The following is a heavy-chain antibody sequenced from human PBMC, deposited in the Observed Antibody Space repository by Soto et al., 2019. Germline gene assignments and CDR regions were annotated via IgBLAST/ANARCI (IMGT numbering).Heavy chain of an antibody. CDR3: ARDSVTMVRGVPQNYYYYGMDV. D-gene: IGHD3-10*01. CDR1: GGTFSSYT. Sequence: QVQLVQSGAEVKKPGSSVKVSCKASGGTFSSYTISWVRQTPGQGLEWMGRIIPILGIANYAQKFQGRVTITADKSTSTAYMELSSLRSEDTAVYYCARDSVTMVRGVPQNYYYYGMDVWGQGTTVTVSS. J-gene: IGHJ6*02. CDR2: IIPILGIA. V-gene: IGHV1-69*08.